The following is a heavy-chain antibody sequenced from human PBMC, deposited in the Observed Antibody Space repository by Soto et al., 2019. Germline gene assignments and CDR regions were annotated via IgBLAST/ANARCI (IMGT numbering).Heavy chain of an antibody. V-gene: IGHV3-21*01. CDR1: GFTFSSYS. Sequence: PGGSLRLSCAASGFTFSSYSMNWVRQAPGKGLEWVSSISSSSSYIYYADSVKGRFTISRDNAKNSLYLQMNSLRAEDTAVYYCARIQLGYHVLDTWGEGTLVIV. D-gene: IGHD6-6*01. CDR2: ISSSSSYI. CDR3: ARIQLGYHVLDT. J-gene: IGHJ3*02.